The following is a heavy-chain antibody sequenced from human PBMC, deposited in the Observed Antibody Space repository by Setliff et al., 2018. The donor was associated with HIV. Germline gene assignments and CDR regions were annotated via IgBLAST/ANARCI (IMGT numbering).Heavy chain of an antibody. J-gene: IGHJ4*02. Sequence: ASVKVSCKASGYTFSNYAMNWVRQAPGQGLEFMGWINTKTGNPTYAQDFAGRFVFSLDTSVSTAYLQINSLKAEDTAVYYCATGLTYADFWSAPDYWGQGTLVTVS. D-gene: IGHD3-3*01. CDR3: ATGLTYADFWSAPDY. CDR1: GYTFSNYA. V-gene: IGHV7-4-1*02. CDR2: INTKTGNP.